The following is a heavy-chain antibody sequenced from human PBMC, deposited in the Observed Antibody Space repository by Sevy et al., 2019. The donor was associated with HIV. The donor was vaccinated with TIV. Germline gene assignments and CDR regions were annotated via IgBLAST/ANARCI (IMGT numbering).Heavy chain of an antibody. CDR2: ISSRGSNI. CDR3: ARDLFPNTGDNWFDP. J-gene: IGHJ5*02. D-gene: IGHD2-2*02. Sequence: GGSLRLSCAASGFTFSDYYMSWIRQAPGKGLEWVSYISSRGSNIYYADSVKGRYTISRTKAKNSQYLQMNSLRAEDTAVYYCARDLFPNTGDNWFDPWGQGTLVTVSS. V-gene: IGHV3-11*01. CDR1: GFTFSDYY.